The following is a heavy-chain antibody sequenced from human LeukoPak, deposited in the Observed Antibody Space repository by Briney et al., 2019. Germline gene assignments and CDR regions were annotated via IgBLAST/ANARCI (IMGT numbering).Heavy chain of an antibody. CDR1: GFTFSDYY. V-gene: IGHV3-11*01. CDR3: AKDWTTVVTSKGYYFDS. Sequence: PGGSLRLSCAASGFTFSDYYMSWIRQAPGKGLEWVSYISSSGSTYYADSVKGRFTVSRDNSKNTLSLQMDSLRVEDTALYYCAKDWTTVVTSKGYYFDSWGQGTLVTVSS. CDR2: ISSSGST. J-gene: IGHJ4*02. D-gene: IGHD4-23*01.